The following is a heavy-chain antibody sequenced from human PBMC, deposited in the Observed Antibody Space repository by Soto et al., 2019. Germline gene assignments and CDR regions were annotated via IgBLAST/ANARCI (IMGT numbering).Heavy chain of an antibody. D-gene: IGHD3-9*01. J-gene: IGHJ4*02. CDR2: VSGSGGST. CDR1: GFTFSSYA. CDR3: AKLPQYETLTGYLNYFDY. V-gene: IGHV3-23*04. Sequence: EVPLVESGGGLVQPGGSLRLSCAASGFTFSSYAMSWVRQAPGKGLEWVSSVSGSGGSTYYADSVKGRFTISRDNSKNTVYLQMNSLRAEDTAVYFCAKLPQYETLTGYLNYFDYWGPGILVTVSS.